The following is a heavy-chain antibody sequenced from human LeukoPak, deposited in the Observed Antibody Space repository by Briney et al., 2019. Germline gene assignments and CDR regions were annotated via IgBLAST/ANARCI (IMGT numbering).Heavy chain of an antibody. J-gene: IGHJ6*03. CDR2: IKQDGSEK. Sequence: GGSLRLSCAASGFTFSSYWMSWDRQAPGKGLEWVANIKQDGSEKYYVDSVKGRFTISRDNAKNSLYLQMNSLRAEDTAVYYCARDKSSGWYASYYYYYYMDVWGKGTTVTISS. CDR1: GFTFSSYW. D-gene: IGHD6-19*01. V-gene: IGHV3-7*01. CDR3: ARDKSSGWYASYYYYYYMDV.